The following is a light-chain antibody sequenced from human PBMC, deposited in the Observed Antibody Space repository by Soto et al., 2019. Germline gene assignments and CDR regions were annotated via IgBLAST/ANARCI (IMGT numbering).Light chain of an antibody. CDR2: AAS. J-gene: IGKJ2*01. V-gene: IGKV1-9*01. Sequence: DIQLTQSPSFLSASVGDRVTITCRASQGISSYLAWYQQKPGKAPKLLIYAASTLQSGVPSRFSGSGSGTEFNLTIRSLQPEDFATYYCQQLNSYPRTFGQGTKLEI. CDR3: QQLNSYPRT. CDR1: QGISSY.